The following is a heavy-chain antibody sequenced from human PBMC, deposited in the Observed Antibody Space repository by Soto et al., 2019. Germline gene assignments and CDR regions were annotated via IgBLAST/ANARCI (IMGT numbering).Heavy chain of an antibody. J-gene: IGHJ4*02. CDR1: GFTFSSYA. CDR3: AKEGGSSSWYLRYFDY. CDR2: ISGSGGST. Sequence: GGSLRLSCAASGFTFSSYAMSWVRQAPGKGLEWVSAISGSGGSTYYADSVKGRFTISRDNSKNTLYLQMNSLRAEDTAVYYCAKEGGSSSWYLRYFDYWGQGTLVTVSS. V-gene: IGHV3-23*01. D-gene: IGHD6-13*01.